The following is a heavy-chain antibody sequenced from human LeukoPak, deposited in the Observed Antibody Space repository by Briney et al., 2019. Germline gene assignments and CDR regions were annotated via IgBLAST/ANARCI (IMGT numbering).Heavy chain of an antibody. CDR1: GFSFSSYA. J-gene: IGHJ6*02. Sequence: PGGSLRLSCAASGFSFSSYAMSWVRQAPGKGLEWVSGVTGLGGSTYYADSVKGRFTISRDNSKNTLYLQMNSLRAEDTAVYYCAKVDYYYYGMDVWGQGTTVTVSS. V-gene: IGHV3-23*01. CDR3: AKVDYYYYGMDV. CDR2: VTGLGGST.